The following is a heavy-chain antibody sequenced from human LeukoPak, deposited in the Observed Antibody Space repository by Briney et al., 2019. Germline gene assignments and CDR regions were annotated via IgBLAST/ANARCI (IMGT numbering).Heavy chain of an antibody. J-gene: IGHJ5*02. CDR2: IYYSGST. Sequence: PSETLSLTCTVSGGSVIGYYWSWIRQPPGKGLEWIGYIYYSGSTNYNPSLKSRVTISVDTSKNQFSLKLSSVTAADTAVYYCARGHSGGSNWFDPWGQGTLVTVSS. V-gene: IGHV4-59*02. CDR1: GGSVIGYY. D-gene: IGHD4-23*01. CDR3: ARGHSGGSNWFDP.